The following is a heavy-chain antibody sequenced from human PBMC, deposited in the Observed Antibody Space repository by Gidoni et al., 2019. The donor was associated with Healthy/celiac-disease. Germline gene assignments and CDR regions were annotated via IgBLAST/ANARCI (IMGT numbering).Heavy chain of an antibody. CDR1: GGTFSSYA. D-gene: IGHD4-17*01. CDR3: APRLDYGDYDDY. V-gene: IGHV1-69*04. Sequence: QVQLVQSGAEVKKPGSSVQVSCKASGGTFSSYAISWVRQAPGQGLEWMGRIIPILGIANYAQKFQGRVTITADKSTSTAYMELSSLRSEDTAVYYCAPRLDYGDYDDYWGQGTLVTVSS. CDR2: IIPILGIA. J-gene: IGHJ4*02.